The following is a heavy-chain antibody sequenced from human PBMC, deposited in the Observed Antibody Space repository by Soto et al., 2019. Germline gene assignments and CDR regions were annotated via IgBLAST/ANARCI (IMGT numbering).Heavy chain of an antibody. J-gene: IGHJ4*02. V-gene: IGHV4-59*01. CDR3: ARGRSLGILDY. D-gene: IGHD1-1*01. Sequence: SETLSLTCTVSGDSISGYYWSWVRQPPGKGLEWIGYVYSSGSTNYNPSLKSRATISVDTSKNQFSLKVSSVTAADTAVYYCARGRSLGILDYWGQGALVTVSS. CDR1: GDSISGYY. CDR2: VYSSGST.